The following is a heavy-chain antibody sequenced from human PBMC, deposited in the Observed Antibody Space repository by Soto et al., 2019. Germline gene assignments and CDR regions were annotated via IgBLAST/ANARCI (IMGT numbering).Heavy chain of an antibody. D-gene: IGHD6-6*01. Sequence: GASVKVSCKXSGGTFSSYAISWVRQAPGQGLEWMGGIIPIFGTANYAQKFQGRVTITADESTSTAYMELSSLRSEDTAVYYCARAIPTPTSIAAPGSRRASFYYYYGMDVWGQGTTVTVSS. CDR2: IIPIFGTA. CDR3: ARAIPTPTSIAAPGSRRASFYYYYGMDV. J-gene: IGHJ6*02. V-gene: IGHV1-69*13. CDR1: GGTFSSYA.